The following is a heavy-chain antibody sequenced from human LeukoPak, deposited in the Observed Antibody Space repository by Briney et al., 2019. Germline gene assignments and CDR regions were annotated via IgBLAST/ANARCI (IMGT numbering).Heavy chain of an antibody. CDR2: ISYDGSNK. V-gene: IGHV3-30*18. CDR1: GFTFSSYG. Sequence: GGSLRLSCAASGFTFSSYGMHWVRQAPGKGLEWVAVISYDGSNKYYADSVKGRFTISRDNSKNTLYLQMNSLRAEDTAVYYCAKSTRARINMVRGVIGDAFDIWGQGTMVTVSS. CDR3: AKSTRARINMVRGVIGDAFDI. J-gene: IGHJ3*02. D-gene: IGHD3-10*01.